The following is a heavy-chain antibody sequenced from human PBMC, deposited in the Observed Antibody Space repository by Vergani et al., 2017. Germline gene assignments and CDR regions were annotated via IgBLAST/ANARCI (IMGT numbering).Heavy chain of an antibody. CDR2: ISGSGGST. D-gene: IGHD1-26*01. V-gene: IGHV3-23*04. Sequence: VHLVESGGGVVQPGRSLRLSCAASGFTFSSYAMSWVRQAPGKGLEWVSAISGSGGSTYYADSVKGRFTISRDNSKNTLYLQMNSLRAEDTAVYYCAKDRGRRSIVGATPYDYWGQGTLVTVSS. CDR1: GFTFSSYA. CDR3: AKDRGRRSIVGATPYDY. J-gene: IGHJ4*02.